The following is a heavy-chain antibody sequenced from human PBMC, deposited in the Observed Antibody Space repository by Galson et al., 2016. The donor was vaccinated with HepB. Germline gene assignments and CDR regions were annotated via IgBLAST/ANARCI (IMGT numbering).Heavy chain of an antibody. D-gene: IGHD2-21*02. J-gene: IGHJ4*02. V-gene: IGHV3-21*01. CDR3: ARAEDCFGDCPQKCYLDY. Sequence: SLRLSCAASGTILSTQWMSWVRQAPGKGLEWVSSTDSTSRSIYYADSVRGRFTITRDNAKTSLYLQMNSLRAEDTALYYCARAEDCFGDCPQKCYLDYWGRGTLVTVSS. CDR1: GTILSTQW. CDR2: TDSTSRSI.